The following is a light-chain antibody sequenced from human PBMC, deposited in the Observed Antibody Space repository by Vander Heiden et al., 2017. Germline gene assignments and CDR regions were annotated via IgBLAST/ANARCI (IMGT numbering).Light chain of an antibody. CDR2: KAS. CDR3: QQDNTYSWT. CDR1: QSVSSW. Sequence: DIQMTQSPSTLSASVGDRVTITCRASQSVSSWLAWYQQKPGKAPNLLIYKASTLESGVPSRFSGSGSGTEFTLTISSLQPDDFATYYCQQDNTYSWTFGQRTKVEIK. J-gene: IGKJ1*01. V-gene: IGKV1-5*03.